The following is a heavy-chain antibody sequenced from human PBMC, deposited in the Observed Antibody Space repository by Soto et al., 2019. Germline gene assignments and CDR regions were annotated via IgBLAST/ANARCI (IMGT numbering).Heavy chain of an antibody. J-gene: IGHJ4*02. CDR1: GGSFSGYY. CDR3: ARERVGSSTKYYFDY. V-gene: IGHV4-34*01. CDR2: INHSGST. D-gene: IGHD5-12*01. Sequence: SETLSLTCAVYGGSFSGYYWSWIRQPPGKGLEWIGEINHSGSTNYNPSLKSRVTISLDTSKNQFSLKLSSVTAADTAVYYCARERVGSSTKYYFDYWGQGTLVTVSS.